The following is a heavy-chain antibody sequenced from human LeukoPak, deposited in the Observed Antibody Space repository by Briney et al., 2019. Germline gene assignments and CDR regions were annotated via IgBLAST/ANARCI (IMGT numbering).Heavy chain of an antibody. CDR2: INHSGST. Sequence: PGGSLRLSCAASGFTFDDYGMSWIRQPPGKGLEWIGEINHSGSTNYNPSLKSRVTISVDTSKNQFSLKLSSVTAADTAVYYCARVETSLTYFDYWGQGTLVTVSS. D-gene: IGHD3-10*01. J-gene: IGHJ4*02. CDR3: ARVETSLTYFDY. CDR1: GFTFDDYG. V-gene: IGHV4-34*01.